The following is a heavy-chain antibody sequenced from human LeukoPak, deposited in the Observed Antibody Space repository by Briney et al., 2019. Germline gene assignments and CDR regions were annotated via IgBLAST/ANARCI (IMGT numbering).Heavy chain of an antibody. Sequence: PSETLSLTCSVPGGSISPYYWSWIRQPPGKGLEWIGYICYIGTTKYNPSLKSRVTISVDTSNNQFSLELRSATAADTAVYYCASHYYDTSTYFYGLDVWGQGTTVTVSS. V-gene: IGHV4-59*01. CDR3: ASHYYDTSTYFYGLDV. CDR2: ICYIGTT. J-gene: IGHJ6*02. D-gene: IGHD3-22*01. CDR1: GGSISPYY.